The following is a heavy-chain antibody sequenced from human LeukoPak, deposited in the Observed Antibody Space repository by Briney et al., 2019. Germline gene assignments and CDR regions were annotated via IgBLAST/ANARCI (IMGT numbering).Heavy chain of an antibody. CDR1: GFIFEDNG. J-gene: IGHJ4*02. D-gene: IGHD3-10*01. CDR3: AKATYYYGSGSYIGIRYYFDY. Sequence: PGGSLRLSCAASGFIFEDNGMSWVRQAPGKGLEWVSASSGTGGSTYYADSVKGRFTISRDNSKNTVHLQMNSLRAEDTAVYYCAKATYYYGSGSYIGIRYYFDYWGQGTLVTVSS. CDR2: SSGTGGST. V-gene: IGHV3-23*01.